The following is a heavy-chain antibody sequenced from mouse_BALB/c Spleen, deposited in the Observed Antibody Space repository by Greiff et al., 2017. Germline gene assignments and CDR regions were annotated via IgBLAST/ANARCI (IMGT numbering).Heavy chain of an antibody. CDR1: GFSLTSYG. CDR2: IWAGGST. J-gene: IGHJ3*01. Sequence: QVQLQQSGPGLVAPSQSLSITCTVSGFSLTSYGVHWVRQPPGKGLEWLGVIWAGGSTNYNSALMFRLSISKDNSKSQVFLKMNSLQTDDTAMCYCARDRAYYDDDTPFAYWGQGTLVTVSA. V-gene: IGHV2-9*02. D-gene: IGHD2-4*01. CDR3: ARDRAYYDDDTPFAY.